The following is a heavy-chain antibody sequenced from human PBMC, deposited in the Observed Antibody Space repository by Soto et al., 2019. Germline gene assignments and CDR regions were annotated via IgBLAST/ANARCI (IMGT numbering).Heavy chain of an antibody. J-gene: IGHJ5*02. V-gene: IGHV4-34*01. D-gene: IGHD3-3*01. CDR3: ARGYFYDFWSGYYSNNWFDP. Sequence: TSETLSLTCAVYGGSFSGYYWSWIRQPPGKGLEWIGEINHSGSTNYNPSLKSRVTISVDTSKNQFSLKLSSVTAADTAVYYCARGYFYDFWSGYYSNNWFDPWGQGTLVTVSS. CDR2: INHSGST. CDR1: GGSFSGYY.